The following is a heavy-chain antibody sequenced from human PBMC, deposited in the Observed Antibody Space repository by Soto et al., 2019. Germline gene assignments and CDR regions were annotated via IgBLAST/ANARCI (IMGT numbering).Heavy chain of an antibody. D-gene: IGHD1-7*01. CDR2: ISYDGSNK. J-gene: IGHJ6*02. Sequence: SLRLSCAASGFTFSSYGMHWVRQAPGKGLEWVAVISYDGSNKYYADSVKGRFTISRDNSKNTLYLQMNSLRAEDTAVYYCAKVAWGTGTTTEPTKYYYYGMDVWGQGTTVTVSS. V-gene: IGHV3-30*18. CDR3: AKVAWGTGTTTEPTKYYYYGMDV. CDR1: GFTFSSYG.